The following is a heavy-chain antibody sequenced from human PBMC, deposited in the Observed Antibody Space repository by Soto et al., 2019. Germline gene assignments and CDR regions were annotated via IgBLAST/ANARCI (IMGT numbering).Heavy chain of an antibody. J-gene: IGHJ6*02. CDR3: ARDHGGYITTYYYYGMDV. CDR1: GGSISSSNW. Sequence: SETLSLTCAVSGGSISSSNWWSWVRQPPGKGLEWNGEIYHSGSTNYNPSLKSRVTISVDKSKNQFSLKLSSVTAADTAVYYFARDHGGYITTYYYYGMDVWGQGTTVTVSS. D-gene: IGHD4-17*01. V-gene: IGHV4-4*02. CDR2: IYHSGST.